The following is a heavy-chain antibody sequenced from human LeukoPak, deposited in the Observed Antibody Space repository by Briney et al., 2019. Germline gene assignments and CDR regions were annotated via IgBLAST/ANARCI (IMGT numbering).Heavy chain of an antibody. CDR3: ARDQSVRLLQTSSTYFNHVFAI. CDR1: GHTFTNYG. Sequence: ASVKVSCKTSGHTFTNYGISWVRQAPGLGLEWMGWISAYNGNTNYAQKVQGRVTMTTDTSTSTAYMELRSLRFDDTAVYYCARDQSVRLLQTSSTYFNHVFAIWGQGSMVSDSS. D-gene: IGHD6-13*01. CDR2: ISAYNGNT. J-gene: IGHJ3*02. V-gene: IGHV1-18*01.